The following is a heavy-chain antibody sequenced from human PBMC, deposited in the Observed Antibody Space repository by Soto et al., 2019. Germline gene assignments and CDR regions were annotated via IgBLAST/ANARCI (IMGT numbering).Heavy chain of an antibody. D-gene: IGHD3-16*02. V-gene: IGHV3-11*01. Sequence: GGSLRLSCAASGFTFSDYYMSWIRQAPGKGLEWVSYISSSGSTIYYADSVKGRFTISRDNAKNSLYLQMNSLRAEDTAVYYCAREGPDYDYVWGSYRYGIDYWGQGTLVTVSS. CDR3: AREGPDYDYVWGSYRYGIDY. CDR2: ISSSGSTI. CDR1: GFTFSDYY. J-gene: IGHJ4*02.